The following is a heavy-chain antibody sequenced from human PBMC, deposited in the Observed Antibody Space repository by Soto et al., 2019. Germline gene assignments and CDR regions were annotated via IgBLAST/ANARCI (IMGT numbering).Heavy chain of an antibody. D-gene: IGHD4-4*01. CDR3: ARVERGTTTTVVDAFDI. J-gene: IGHJ3*02. CDR2: MSHSGGT. V-gene: IGHV4-34*01. Sequence: QVQLQQWGAGLLKPSETLSLTCAVYGGFVSSGNYYWSWIRQPPGKGLEWIGEMSHSGGTNFNPALKSRVTISVDTAKNQFSLKMTSVTAAVTALYYCARVERGTTTTVVDAFDIWGPGTMVTVSS. CDR1: GGFVSSGNYY.